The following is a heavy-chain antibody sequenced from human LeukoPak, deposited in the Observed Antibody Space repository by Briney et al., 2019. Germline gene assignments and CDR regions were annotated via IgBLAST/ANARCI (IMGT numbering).Heavy chain of an antibody. CDR2: TNPNSGGT. J-gene: IGHJ4*02. D-gene: IGHD6-19*01. CDR1: GYTFTGYY. Sequence: ASVKVSCKASGYTFTGYYMHWVRQAPGQGLEWMGWTNPNSGGTNYAQKFQGRVTMTRDTSISTAYMELSRLRSDDTAVYYCAKERGVAVAVIDYWGQGTLVTVSS. V-gene: IGHV1-2*02. CDR3: AKERGVAVAVIDY.